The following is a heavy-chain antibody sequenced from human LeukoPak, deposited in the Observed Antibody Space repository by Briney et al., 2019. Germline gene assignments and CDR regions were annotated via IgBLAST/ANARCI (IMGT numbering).Heavy chain of an antibody. V-gene: IGHV4-59*10. D-gene: IGHD2-2*01. Sequence: SETLSLTCAVYGGSFSGYYWSWIRQPAGKGLEWIGRIYTSGSTNYNPSLKSRVTMSVDTSKNQFSLKLSAVTAADTAVYYCARAKREYQLPPRQYYYYYYMDVWGKGTTVTISS. CDR2: IYTSGST. CDR1: GGSFSGYY. J-gene: IGHJ6*03. CDR3: ARAKREYQLPPRQYYYYYYMDV.